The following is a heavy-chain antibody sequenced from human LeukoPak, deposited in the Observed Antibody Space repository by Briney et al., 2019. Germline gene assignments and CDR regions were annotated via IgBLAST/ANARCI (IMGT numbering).Heavy chain of an antibody. D-gene: IGHD2-15*01. J-gene: IGHJ4*02. CDR1: GFTFSSYA. CDR3: AREMGGAADY. V-gene: IGHV3-64*01. CDR2: ISSNGGST. Sequence: GGSLRLSCAASGFTFSSYAMHWVRQAPGKGLEYVSAISSNGGSTYYANFVKGRFTISRDNSKNTLYLQMGSLRAEDMAVYYCAREMGGAADYWGQGTLVTVSS.